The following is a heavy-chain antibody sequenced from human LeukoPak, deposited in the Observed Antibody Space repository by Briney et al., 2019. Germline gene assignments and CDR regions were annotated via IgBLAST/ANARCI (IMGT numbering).Heavy chain of an antibody. J-gene: IGHJ4*02. CDR2: ISWNSGSI. CDR1: GFTFDDYA. CDR3: AKAGPAAAGFYFDY. D-gene: IGHD6-13*01. Sequence: PGGSLRLSCAASGFTFDDYAMHWVRQAPGKGLEWVSGISWNSGSIGYADSVKGRFTISRDNAKNSLYLQMNSLRAEDTALYYCAKAGPAAAGFYFDYWGQGTLVTVSS. V-gene: IGHV3-9*01.